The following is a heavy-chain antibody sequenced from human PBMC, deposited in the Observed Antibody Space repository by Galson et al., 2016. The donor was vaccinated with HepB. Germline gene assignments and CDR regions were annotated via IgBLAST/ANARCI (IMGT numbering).Heavy chain of an antibody. CDR3: AREKGYYDFSSGYPDY. CDR1: GFTFSSHW. D-gene: IGHD3-3*01. Sequence: SLRLSCAASGFTFSSHWMHWVRQAPGKGLVWVSRINSDGRTTNYADSVKGRFTISRDISKNTLYLQMNSLRAEDTAVYYCAREKGYYDFSSGYPDYWGQGTLVTVSS. CDR2: INSDGRTT. J-gene: IGHJ4*02. V-gene: IGHV3-74*01.